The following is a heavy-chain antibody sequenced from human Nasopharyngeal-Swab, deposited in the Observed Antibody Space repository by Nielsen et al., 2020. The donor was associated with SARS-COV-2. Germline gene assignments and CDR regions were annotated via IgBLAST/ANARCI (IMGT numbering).Heavy chain of an antibody. D-gene: IGHD1-1*01. CDR2: ISSSSNYI. J-gene: IGHJ6*02. CDR3: ARLGTESYHYYSLDV. CDR1: GGTINMGS. Sequence: GGSLRLSCVTSGGTINMGSMHWVRQAPGQGLEWVSSISSSSNYIYYGDSVKGRFTISRDNTQKSLYLEMNSLRVEDTAVYYCARLGTESYHYYSLDVWGQGTTVTVSS. V-gene: IGHV3-21*01.